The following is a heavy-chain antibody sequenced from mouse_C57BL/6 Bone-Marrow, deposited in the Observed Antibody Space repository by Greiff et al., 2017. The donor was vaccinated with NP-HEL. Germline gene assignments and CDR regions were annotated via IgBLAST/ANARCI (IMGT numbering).Heavy chain of an antibody. CDR2: INSDGGST. V-gene: IGHV5-2*01. D-gene: IGHD3-2*02. CDR1: EYEFPSHD. Sequence: EVHLVESGGGLVQPGESLKLSCESNEYEFPSHDMSWVRKTPEERLELVAAINSDGGSTYYPDTMERRFIISRDNTKKTLYLQMSSLRSEDTALYYCARPSRQLRLRESYFDYWGQGTTLTVSS. CDR3: ARPSRQLRLRESYFDY. J-gene: IGHJ2*01.